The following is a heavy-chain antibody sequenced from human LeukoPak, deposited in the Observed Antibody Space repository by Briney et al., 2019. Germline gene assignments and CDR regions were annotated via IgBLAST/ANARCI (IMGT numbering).Heavy chain of an antibody. D-gene: IGHD3-10*01. J-gene: IGHJ4*02. V-gene: IGHV3-23*01. Sequence: AGGSLRLSCTASGFTFSNSAINWVRQAPGKGLEWVSFVSDSGGSTYYADSVKGRFTISRDNSKNTLYLQMNSLRAEDTAVYYCARDGSGSYYNPSATFDYWGQGTLVTVSS. CDR1: GFTFSNSA. CDR3: ARDGSGSYYNPSATFDY. CDR2: VSDSGGST.